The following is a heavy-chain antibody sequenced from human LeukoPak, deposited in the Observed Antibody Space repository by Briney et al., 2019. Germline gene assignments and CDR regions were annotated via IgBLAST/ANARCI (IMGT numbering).Heavy chain of an antibody. CDR2: IRCDGSNK. Sequence: PGGSLRLSCAASGFTFSSYGMHWVRQAPGKGLEWVAFIRCDGSNKYYADSVKGRFTISRDNSKNTLYLQMNSLRAEDTAVYYCAKPQTGDYYDSSGSNDAFDIWGQGTMVTVSS. J-gene: IGHJ3*02. V-gene: IGHV3-30*02. D-gene: IGHD3-22*01. CDR3: AKPQTGDYYDSSGSNDAFDI. CDR1: GFTFSSYG.